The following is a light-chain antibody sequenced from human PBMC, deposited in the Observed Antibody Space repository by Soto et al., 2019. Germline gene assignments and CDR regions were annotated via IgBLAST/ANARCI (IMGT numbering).Light chain of an antibody. CDR2: GAS. J-gene: IGKJ3*01. Sequence: EIVLTQSPGTLSLSPGERATLSCRASESVSTSYLACYQQKPGQAPRLLIYGASGRATGIPDRFSVSASGTDFTLTISRLEHEDFEVYYCQHYGTSALFGPGTKVDIK. V-gene: IGKV3-20*01. CDR1: ESVSTSY. CDR3: QHYGTSAL.